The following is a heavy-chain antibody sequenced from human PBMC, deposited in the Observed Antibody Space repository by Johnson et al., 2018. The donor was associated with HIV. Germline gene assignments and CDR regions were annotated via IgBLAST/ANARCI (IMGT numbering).Heavy chain of an antibody. J-gene: IGHJ3*02. Sequence: VQLVESGGGVVQPGRSLTIHCAVSEFAFRNYAMHWVRLAPGKGLQWVAVIYSGCSTSYADSVKGRFTISRDNSKNTLYLQMNSLRAEDTAVYYCARDMCSGGSCYAFDIWGQGTMVTVSS. D-gene: IGHD2-15*01. CDR1: EFAFRNYA. V-gene: IGHV3-30*14. CDR3: ARDMCSGGSCYAFDI. CDR2: IYSGCST.